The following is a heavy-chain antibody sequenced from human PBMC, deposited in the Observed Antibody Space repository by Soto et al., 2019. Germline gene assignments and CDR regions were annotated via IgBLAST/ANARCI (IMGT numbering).Heavy chain of an antibody. D-gene: IGHD5-18*01. V-gene: IGHV3-23*01. CDR1: GFTFSSYA. CDR3: ATEYSYGYYYYGMDV. CDR2: ISGSGGST. J-gene: IGHJ6*02. Sequence: PGGSLRLSCAASGFTFSSYAMSWVRQAPGKGLEWVSAISGSGGSTYYADSVKGRFTISRDNSKNTLYLQMNSLRAEDTAVYYCATEYSYGYYYYGMDVCAQGTTVTVSS.